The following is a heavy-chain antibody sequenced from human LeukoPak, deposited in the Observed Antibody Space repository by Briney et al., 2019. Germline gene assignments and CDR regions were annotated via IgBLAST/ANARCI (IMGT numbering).Heavy chain of an antibody. V-gene: IGHV1-69*13. CDR2: IIPIFGTA. Sequence: GASVKVSCKASGGTFSSYAIRWVRQAPGQGLEWMGGIIPIFGTANYAQKFQGRVTITADESTSTAYMELSSLRSEDTAVYYCAREYYYDSSGYYHYWGQGTLVTVSS. J-gene: IGHJ4*02. D-gene: IGHD3-22*01. CDR1: GGTFSSYA. CDR3: AREYYYDSSGYYHY.